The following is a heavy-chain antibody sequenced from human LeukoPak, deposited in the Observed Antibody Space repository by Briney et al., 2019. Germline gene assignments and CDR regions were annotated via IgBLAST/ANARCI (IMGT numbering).Heavy chain of an antibody. D-gene: IGHD6-25*01. CDR3: AKREPRIAAAGLDY. J-gene: IGHJ4*02. V-gene: IGHV1-2*02. Sequence: ASVKVSCKASGYTFTGYFIHWVRQAPGQGLEWMGWINPNSGGTNYAQKFQGRVTMTRDTSISTAYMELSSLRSDDTVVYYCAKREPRIAAAGLDYWGQGALVTVSS. CDR2: INPNSGGT. CDR1: GYTFTGYF.